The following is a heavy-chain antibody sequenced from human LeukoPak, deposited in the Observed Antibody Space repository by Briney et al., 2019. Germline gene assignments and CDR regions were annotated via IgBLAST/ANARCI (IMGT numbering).Heavy chain of an antibody. CDR2: INPNSGGT. D-gene: IGHD5-12*01. CDR3: ARANSFIVATIDSIYYGMDV. CDR1: GYTFTGYY. Sequence: PVASVKVSCKASGYTFTGYYMHWVRQAPGQGLEWMGWINPNSGGTNYAQKFQGRVTMTRDTSISTAYMELSRLRSDDTAVYYCARANSFIVATIDSIYYGMDVWGQGTTVTVSS. J-gene: IGHJ6*02. V-gene: IGHV1-2*02.